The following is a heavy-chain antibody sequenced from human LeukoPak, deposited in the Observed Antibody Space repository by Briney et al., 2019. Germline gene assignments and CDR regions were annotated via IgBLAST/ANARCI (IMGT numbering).Heavy chain of an antibody. CDR1: GGSFSGYY. D-gene: IGHD3-22*01. CDR3: ARGYTVFGGYYFSAFDI. V-gene: IGHV4-34*01. CDR2: INHSGST. Sequence: SETLSLTCAVYGGSFSGYYWSWIRQPPGKGLEWIGEINHSGSTNYNPSLKSRVTISVDTSKNQFSLKLSSVTAADTAVYYYARGYTVFGGYYFSAFDIWGQGTMVTVSS. J-gene: IGHJ3*02.